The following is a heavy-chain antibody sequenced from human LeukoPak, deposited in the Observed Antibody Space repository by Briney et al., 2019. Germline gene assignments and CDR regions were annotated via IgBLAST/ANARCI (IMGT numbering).Heavy chain of an antibody. CDR2: IYSGGST. D-gene: IGHD5-24*01. CDR3: ARDKRWLQLGFDY. V-gene: IGHV3-66*02. J-gene: IGHJ4*02. CDR1: GFTVSSNY. Sequence: GGSLRLSCAASGFTVSSNYMSWVRQAQGKGLEWVSGIYSGGSTYYADSVKGRFTISRDNSKNTLYLQMNSLRAEDTAVYYCARDKRWLQLGFDYWGQGTLVTVSS.